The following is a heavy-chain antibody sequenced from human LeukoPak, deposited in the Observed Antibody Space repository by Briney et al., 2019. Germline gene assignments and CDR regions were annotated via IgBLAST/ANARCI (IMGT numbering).Heavy chain of an antibody. V-gene: IGHV3-7*05. CDR1: GFIFSSYW. CDR3: VMDMDV. CDR2: IKEDGSAK. Sequence: PGGSLRLSCAASGFIFSSYWMNWVPQAPGKGLEWVANIKEDGSAKYYVDSVKGRFTISRDNAKNSLYLQMNSLRAEDTAVYYCVMDMDVWGQGTTVTVSS. J-gene: IGHJ6*02.